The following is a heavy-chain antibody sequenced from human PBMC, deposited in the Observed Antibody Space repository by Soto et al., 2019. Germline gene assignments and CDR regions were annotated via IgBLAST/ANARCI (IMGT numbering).Heavy chain of an antibody. CDR3: ARVSRSRGRWNLEY. D-gene: IGHD1-1*01. Sequence: PGGSLRLSCAASGFTFSSYAMSWVRQAPRKGLEWVSAISATGSIKYNADSVKGRFTISRDNADNSLYLQMNSLRPEDTAVYYCARVSRSRGRWNLEYWGQGALVTVSS. CDR1: GFTFSSYA. CDR2: ISATGSIK. V-gene: IGHV3-23*01. J-gene: IGHJ4*02.